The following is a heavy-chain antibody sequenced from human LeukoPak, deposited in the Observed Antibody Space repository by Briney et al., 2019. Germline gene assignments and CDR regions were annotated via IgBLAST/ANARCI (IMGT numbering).Heavy chain of an antibody. J-gene: IGHJ4*02. V-gene: IGHV3-30-3*01. Sequence: GRSLRLSCAASGFTFSSYAMHWVRQAPGKGLEWVAVISYDGSNKYYADSVKGRFTISRDNSKNTLYLQMNSLRAEDTAVYYCANARAYVQYPYFDYWGQGTLVTVSS. D-gene: IGHD3-10*02. CDR2: ISYDGSNK. CDR3: ANARAYVQYPYFDY. CDR1: GFTFSSYA.